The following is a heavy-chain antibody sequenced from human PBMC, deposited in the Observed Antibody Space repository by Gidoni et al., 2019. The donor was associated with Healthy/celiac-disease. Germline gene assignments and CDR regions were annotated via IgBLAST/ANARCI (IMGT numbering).Heavy chain of an antibody. CDR2: IIPIFGTA. CDR3: AREHYDFWSGYYGGHFDY. Sequence: QVQLVQSGAEVKKPGSSVKVSCKASGGTFSSYAISWVRQAPGQGLEWMGGIIPIFGTANYAQKFQGRVTITADESTSTAYMELSSLRSEDTAVYYCAREHYDFWSGYYGGHFDYWGQGTLVTVSS. V-gene: IGHV1-69*01. J-gene: IGHJ4*02. D-gene: IGHD3-3*01. CDR1: GGTFSSYA.